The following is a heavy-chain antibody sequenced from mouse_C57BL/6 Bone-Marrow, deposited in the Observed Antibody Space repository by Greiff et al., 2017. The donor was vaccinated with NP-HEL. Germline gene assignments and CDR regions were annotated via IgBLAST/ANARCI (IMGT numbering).Heavy chain of an antibody. Sequence: QVQLQQSGPELVKPGASVKISCKASGYAFSSSWMNWVKQRPGKGLEWIGRIYPGDGDTNYNGKFTGKATLTADKSSSTAYMQLSSLTSEDSAVYFCARTHYYGSSYLDYWGQGTTLTVSS. CDR2: IYPGDGDT. CDR3: ARTHYYGSSYLDY. J-gene: IGHJ2*01. CDR1: GYAFSSSW. V-gene: IGHV1-82*01. D-gene: IGHD1-1*01.